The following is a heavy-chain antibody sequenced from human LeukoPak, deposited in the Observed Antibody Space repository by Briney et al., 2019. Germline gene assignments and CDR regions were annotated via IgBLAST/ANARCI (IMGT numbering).Heavy chain of an antibody. CDR2: MFPGKSDV. V-gene: IGHV5-51*01. CDR1: GYAFPNYF. Sequence: GESLKISCKGSGYAFPNYFIAWVRLMPGKGLGWMGFMFPGKSDVRYSPSFQGQVTFSADTSTNTVFLHWTSLQTSDTAMYFCARQGPSYHSAYSYWGQGSLVTVSS. CDR3: ARQGPSYHSAYSY. J-gene: IGHJ4*01. D-gene: IGHD3-16*02.